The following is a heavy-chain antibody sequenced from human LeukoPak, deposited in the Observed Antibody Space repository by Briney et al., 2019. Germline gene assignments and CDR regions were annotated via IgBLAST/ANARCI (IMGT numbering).Heavy chain of an antibody. CDR1: GYTFTSHN. Sequence: ASVKVSCKASGYTFTSHNINWVRQATGQGLEWMGWMNPNSGNTGYAQKFQGRVTMTRNTSISTAYMELSSLRSEDTAVYYCARGRDNWNYASWFDPWGQGTLVTVSS. V-gene: IGHV1-8*01. CDR2: MNPNSGNT. CDR3: ARGRDNWNYASWFDP. D-gene: IGHD1-7*01. J-gene: IGHJ5*02.